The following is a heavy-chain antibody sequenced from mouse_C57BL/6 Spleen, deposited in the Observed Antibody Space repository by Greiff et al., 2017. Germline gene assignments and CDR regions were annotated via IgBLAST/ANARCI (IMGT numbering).Heavy chain of an antibody. CDR1: GYTFTSYW. J-gene: IGHJ4*01. V-gene: IGHV1-64*01. CDR2: IHPNSGST. Sequence: QVQLQQPGAELVKPGASVKLSCKASGYTFTSYWMHWVKQRPGQGLEWIGMIHPNSGSTNYNEKFKSKATLTVDKSSSTAYMQLSSLTSEDSAVYYCARAGYYGGYAMDYWGQGTSVTVSS. D-gene: IGHD1-1*01. CDR3: ARAGYYGGYAMDY.